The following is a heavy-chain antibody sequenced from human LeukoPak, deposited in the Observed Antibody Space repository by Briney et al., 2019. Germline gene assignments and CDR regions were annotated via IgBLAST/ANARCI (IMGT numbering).Heavy chain of an antibody. Sequence: PSGTLSLTCAVSGGSISNTDHWNWVRQPPGTGLEGIGEMYHDGYTNYNPSLKSRVTMSVDKSKNHFSLKLTSVTAADTAVYYCARSRGAVAGWSFDIWGQGTVVTVSS. CDR1: GGSISNTDH. D-gene: IGHD6-19*01. CDR2: MYHDGYT. CDR3: ARSRGAVAGWSFDI. V-gene: IGHV4-4*02. J-gene: IGHJ3*02.